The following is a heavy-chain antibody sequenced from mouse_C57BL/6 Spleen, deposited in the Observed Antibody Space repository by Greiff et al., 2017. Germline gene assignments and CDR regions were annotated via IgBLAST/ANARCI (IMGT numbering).Heavy chain of an antibody. V-gene: IGHV14-4*01. CDR2: IDPENGDT. CDR3: TTYDEGCAY. J-gene: IGHJ3*01. CDR1: GFNIKDDY. Sequence: VQLQQSGAELVRPGASVTLSCTASGFNIKDDYMHWVKQRPEQGLEWIGWIDPENGDTEYASKFQGKATITADTSSNTAYLQLSSLTSEDTAVYYCTTYDEGCAYWGQGTLVTVSA. D-gene: IGHD2-14*01.